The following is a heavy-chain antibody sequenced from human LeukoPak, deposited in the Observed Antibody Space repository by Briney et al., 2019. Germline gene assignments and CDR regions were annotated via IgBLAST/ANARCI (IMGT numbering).Heavy chain of an antibody. D-gene: IGHD3-10*01. V-gene: IGHV3-23*01. CDR2: ISGSGGST. Sequence: RSGGSLRLSCAASGFTFSSYAMSWVRQAPGKGLEWVSAISGSGGSTYYADSVKGRFTISRDNSKNTLYLQMNSLRAEDTAVYYCAKLVGVGELFWGHFLEDYWGQGTLVTVSS. CDR1: GFTFSSYA. J-gene: IGHJ4*02. CDR3: AKLVGVGELFWGHFLEDY.